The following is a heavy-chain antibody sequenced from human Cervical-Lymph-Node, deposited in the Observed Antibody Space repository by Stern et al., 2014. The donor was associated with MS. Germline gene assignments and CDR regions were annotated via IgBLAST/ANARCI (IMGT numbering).Heavy chain of an antibody. CDR2: IFYDGSKK. CDR1: GFIYRTYG. J-gene: IGHJ4*02. V-gene: IGHV3-33*01. Sequence: VQLEESGGGMVQPGGSMRLSCRTSGFIYRTYGMQWVRQAPGKGLEWVALIFYDGSKKFYADSVKGRFTISRDNSKNTLSLRMTGLRVDDTAVYYCARANQGLADYWGQGTLVTVSS. D-gene: IGHD6-19*01. CDR3: ARANQGLADY.